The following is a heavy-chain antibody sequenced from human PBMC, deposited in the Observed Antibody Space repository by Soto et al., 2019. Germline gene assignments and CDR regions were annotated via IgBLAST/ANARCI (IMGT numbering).Heavy chain of an antibody. V-gene: IGHV1-18*01. CDR1: GYTFSNYG. CDR3: ARVVPGAAAWFGP. Sequence: ASVKVSCKTCGYTFSNYGITWVRQAPGQPLEWLGWISLYSDGTSYAQKFRGRVSMTTDTSTTTAYMELRSLRSDDTAVYYCARVVPGAAAWFGPWGQATLVTVSS. D-gene: IGHD6-25*01. J-gene: IGHJ5*02. CDR2: ISLYSDGT.